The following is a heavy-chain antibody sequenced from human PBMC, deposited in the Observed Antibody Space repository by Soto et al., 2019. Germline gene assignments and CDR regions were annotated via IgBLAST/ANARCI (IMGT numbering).Heavy chain of an antibody. V-gene: IGHV1-8*01. D-gene: IGHD2-8*01. Sequence: ASVKVSCKASGYNISSYDIIWVRQAAGQGLEWMGWMDPNRGHSDSVQNFRGRVTMTTNISASTAYMELSGLRSDDTGVYYCARGDSTDCSNGVCSFFYNHDMDVWGQGTTVTVSS. CDR3: ARGDSTDCSNGVCSFFYNHDMDV. CDR1: GYNISSYD. CDR2: MDPNRGHS. J-gene: IGHJ6*02.